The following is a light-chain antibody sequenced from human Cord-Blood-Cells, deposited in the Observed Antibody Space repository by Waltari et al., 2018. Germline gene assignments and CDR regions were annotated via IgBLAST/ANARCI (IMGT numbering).Light chain of an antibody. V-gene: IGKV3-15*01. Sequence: EIVMTQSPATLSVSPGERATLSCRASQSVRSNLAWYQQKPGQAPRLLIYGASTRATGSPARFSGSGSGTEFTLTISSLQYEDFAVYYCQQYNNWYSFGQGTKLEIK. CDR3: QQYNNWYS. J-gene: IGKJ2*03. CDR2: GAS. CDR1: QSVRSN.